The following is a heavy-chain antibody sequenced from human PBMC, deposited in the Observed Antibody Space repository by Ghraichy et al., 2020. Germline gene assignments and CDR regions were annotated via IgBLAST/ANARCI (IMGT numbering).Heavy chain of an antibody. D-gene: IGHD2/OR15-2a*01. J-gene: IGHJ4*02. CDR2: IPYDGRNK. V-gene: IGHV3-30*02. Sequence: GGSLRLSCAASGLSFRSDGMHWVRQAPGKGLEWVAFIPYDGRNKQYADSVKGRFTISRDNSKNTVYLQMNSLRAEDTAVYYCPKDRSTTWSFDYWGQGTLVTVYS. CDR1: GLSFRSDG. CDR3: PKDRSTTWSFDY.